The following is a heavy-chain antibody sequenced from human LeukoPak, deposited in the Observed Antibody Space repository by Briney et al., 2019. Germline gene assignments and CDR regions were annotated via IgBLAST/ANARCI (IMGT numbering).Heavy chain of an antibody. J-gene: IGHJ4*02. CDR2: INSDGSST. CDR3: AKGAGDSSSWYAIFDY. V-gene: IGHV3-74*01. D-gene: IGHD6-13*01. Sequence: GGSLRLSCAASGFTVSSNYMHWVRQAPGKGLVWVSRINSDGSSTSYADSVKGRFTISRDNSKNTLYLQMNNLRAEDTAVYYCAKGAGDSSSWYAIFDYWGQGTLVTVSS. CDR1: GFTVSSNY.